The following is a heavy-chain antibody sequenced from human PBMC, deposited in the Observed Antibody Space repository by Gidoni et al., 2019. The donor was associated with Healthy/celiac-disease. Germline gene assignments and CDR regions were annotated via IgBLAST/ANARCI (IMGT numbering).Heavy chain of an antibody. CDR2: SIPFVGTA. D-gene: IGHD3-10*01. CDR1: RGTLRSYA. J-gene: IGHJ4*02. Sequence: QVQLVQSGAEVKKPGSSVKVSCQASRGTLRSYAISWVQQAPGQGLEWMGGSIPFVGTANYAQKFQGRVTITADESTSTAYMELSSLRSEDTAVYYCARSPGLWFGELSFDYWGQGTLVTVSS. CDR3: ARSPGLWFGELSFDY. V-gene: IGHV1-69*01.